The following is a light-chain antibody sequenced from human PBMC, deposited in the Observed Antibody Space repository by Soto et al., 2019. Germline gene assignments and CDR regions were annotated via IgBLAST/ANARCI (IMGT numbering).Light chain of an antibody. J-gene: IGLJ1*01. V-gene: IGLV2-14*01. Sequence: QSVLAQPASVSGSPGQSITISCTGTSSDVCGYNYVSWYQQHPGKAPKLMIYEVSNRPSGVSNRFSGSKSGNTASLTISGLQAEDEADYYCSSYTSSSTRVFGTGTKGTVL. CDR3: SSYTSSSTRV. CDR2: EVS. CDR1: SSDVCGYNY.